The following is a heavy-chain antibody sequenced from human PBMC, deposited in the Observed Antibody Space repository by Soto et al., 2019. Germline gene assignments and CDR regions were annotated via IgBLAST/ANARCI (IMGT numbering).Heavy chain of an antibody. Sequence: QVQLVQSGAEVKNTGASVKVSCKASGYSFTRYGIGWARQAPGQGLEWQGWINTDNGNTNYAQNVQGRVTLTPDTSTSTAYMELRSPRSNDTALYYSARVDGYLTPSPQDVWAQGTTVIVPS. CDR1: GYSFTRYG. CDR3: ARVDGYLTPSPQDV. V-gene: IGHV1-18*01. J-gene: IGHJ6*02. CDR2: INTDNGNT. D-gene: IGHD5-18*01.